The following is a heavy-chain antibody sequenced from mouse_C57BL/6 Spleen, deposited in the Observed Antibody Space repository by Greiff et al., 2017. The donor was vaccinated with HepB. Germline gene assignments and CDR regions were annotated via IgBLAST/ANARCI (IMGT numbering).Heavy chain of an antibody. J-gene: IGHJ4*01. CDR2: IYPRSGNT. V-gene: IGHV1-81*01. D-gene: IGHD1-1*01. Sequence: QVQLQQSGAELARPGASVKLSCKASGYTFTSYGISWVKQRTGQGLEWIGEIYPRSGNTYYNEKFKGKATLTADKSSSTAYMELRSLTSEDSAVYFCARSYYGSSFYAMDYWGQGTSVTVSS. CDR3: ARSYYGSSFYAMDY. CDR1: GYTFTSYG.